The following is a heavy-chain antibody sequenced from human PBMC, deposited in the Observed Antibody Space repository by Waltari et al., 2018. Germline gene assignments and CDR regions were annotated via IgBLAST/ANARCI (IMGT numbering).Heavy chain of an antibody. J-gene: IGHJ5*01. D-gene: IGHD3-22*01. V-gene: IGHV3-23*01. CDR2: IRGDGETT. CDR3: ARAPYDSIGGRGWFEY. Sequence: EVQLLQSGGGLVQPGGSLRLSCEGSGFNFVSFAMNWVRQAPGKGREGVSSIRGDGETTHYTDAVKGRFTISRDNSKNTLFLQLNSLRVEDTAVYYCARAPYDSIGGRGWFEYWGQGTPVTVSS. CDR1: GFNFVSFA.